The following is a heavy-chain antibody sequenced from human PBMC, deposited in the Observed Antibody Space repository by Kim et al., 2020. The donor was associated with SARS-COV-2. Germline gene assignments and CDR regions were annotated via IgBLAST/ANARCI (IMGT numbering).Heavy chain of an antibody. CDR3: AREPSESHFDWLPSYYYYGMDV. J-gene: IGHJ6*02. D-gene: IGHD3-9*01. Sequence: GGSLRLSCAASGFTFSSYSMNWVRQAPGKGLEWVSSISSSSSYIYYADSVKGRFTISRDNAKNSLYLQMNSLRAEDTAVYYCAREPSESHFDWLPSYYYYGMDVWGQGTTVTVSS. CDR2: ISSSSSYI. V-gene: IGHV3-21*01. CDR1: GFTFSSYS.